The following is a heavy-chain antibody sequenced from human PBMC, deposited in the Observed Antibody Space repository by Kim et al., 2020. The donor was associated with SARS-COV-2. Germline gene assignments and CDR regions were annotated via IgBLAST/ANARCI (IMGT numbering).Heavy chain of an antibody. J-gene: IGHJ5*02. V-gene: IGHV1-69*04. D-gene: IGHD1-7*01. CDR3: ARGPLAGTTLARYNWFDP. CDR1: GGTFSSYA. CDR2: IIPILGIA. Sequence: SVKVSCKASGGTFSSYAISWVRQAPGQGLEWMGRIIPILGIANYAQKFQGRATITADKSTSTAYMELSSLRSEDTAVYYCARGPLAGTTLARYNWFDPWGQGTLVTVSS.